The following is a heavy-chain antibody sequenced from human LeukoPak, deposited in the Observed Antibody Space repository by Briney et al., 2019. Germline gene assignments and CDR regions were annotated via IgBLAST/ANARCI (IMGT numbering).Heavy chain of an antibody. Sequence: GASVKVSCTVSGSSLTELSLYWVRQAPGKGREWMGGFDVIDGETFYAQKFQGRVTMTEDSSADTAYMELRRLTSDDTALYYCAAGRPYSLLDYWGQGTLVTVSS. J-gene: IGHJ4*02. V-gene: IGHV1-24*01. CDR1: GSSLTELS. CDR2: FDVIDGET. D-gene: IGHD5-18*01. CDR3: AAGRPYSLLDY.